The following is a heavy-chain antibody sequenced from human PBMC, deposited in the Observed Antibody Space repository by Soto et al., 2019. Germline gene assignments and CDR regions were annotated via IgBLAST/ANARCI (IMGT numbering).Heavy chain of an antibody. J-gene: IGHJ6*02. CDR3: ARRLYYDSSGFEGGGMDV. CDR1: GGPISSSSYY. V-gene: IGHV4-39*01. Sequence: SETLSLTYIISGGPISSSSYYWGWIRQPPGKGLEWIGSIYYSGSTYYNPSLKSRVTISVDTSKNQFSLKLSSVTAADTAVYYCARRLYYDSSGFEGGGMDVWGQGTTVT. CDR2: IYYSGST. D-gene: IGHD3-22*01.